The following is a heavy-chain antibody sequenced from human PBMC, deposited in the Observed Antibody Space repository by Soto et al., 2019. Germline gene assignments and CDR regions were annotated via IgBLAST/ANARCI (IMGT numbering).Heavy chain of an antibody. CDR3: ARGTRALITSFFAY. CDR2: ISYTVDA. V-gene: IGHV4-59*01. CDR1: AGSISRYY. J-gene: IGHJ4*02. Sequence: PSETLSLTCSVSAGSISRYYWGWVRQSPGEGLEWIAHISYTVDASYNPSLKSRVTISLDTSKSQIALSLMSVTAADTATYYCARGTRALITSFFAYWGQGIPVTVSS. D-gene: IGHD1-20*01.